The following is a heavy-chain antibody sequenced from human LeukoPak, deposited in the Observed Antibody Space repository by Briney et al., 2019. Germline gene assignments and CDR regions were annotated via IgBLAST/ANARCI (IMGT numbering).Heavy chain of an antibody. CDR3: ARRTSNPVGAIDY. V-gene: IGHV4-39*01. J-gene: IGHJ4*02. CDR2: ISYSGT. D-gene: IGHD1-26*01. Sequence: SETLSLTCTVSGGSISISNYYWGWIRQPPGRGLEWIGSISYSGTYYNPSLKSRLTISEDTSKNHFSLNLRSVTAADTAVYYCARRTSNPVGAIDYWGQGTLVTVSS. CDR1: GGSISISNYY.